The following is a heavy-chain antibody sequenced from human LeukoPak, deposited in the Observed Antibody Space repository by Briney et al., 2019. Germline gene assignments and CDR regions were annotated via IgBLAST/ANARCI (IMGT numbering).Heavy chain of an antibody. CDR2: IRSKANSYAT. Sequence: PGGSLRLSCAASGFTFSGSAMHWVRQASGKGLEWVGRIRSKANSYATAYAASVKGRFTISRDDSKNTAYLQMNSLKTEDTAVYYCARGQQLAQTLYYYYYMDVWGKGTTVTVSS. V-gene: IGHV3-73*01. CDR1: GFTFSGSA. D-gene: IGHD6-6*01. J-gene: IGHJ6*03. CDR3: ARGQQLAQTLYYYYYMDV.